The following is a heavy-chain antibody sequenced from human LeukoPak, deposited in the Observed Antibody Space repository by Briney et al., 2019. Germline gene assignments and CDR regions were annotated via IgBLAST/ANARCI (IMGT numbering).Heavy chain of an antibody. CDR2: INPSGGST. V-gene: IGHV1-46*01. Sequence: ASVKVSCKATGYTFAAYYMHWVRQAPGQGLEWMGIINPSGGSTSYAQKFQGRVTMTRDTSTSTVYMELCSLRSEDTAVYYCARDGETYYYESSGRARGMDVWGQGTTVTVSS. CDR3: ARDGETYYYESSGRARGMDV. D-gene: IGHD3-22*01. J-gene: IGHJ6*02. CDR1: GYTFAAYY.